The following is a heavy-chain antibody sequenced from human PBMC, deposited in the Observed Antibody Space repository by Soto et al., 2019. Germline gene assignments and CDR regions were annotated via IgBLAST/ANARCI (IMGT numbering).Heavy chain of an antibody. D-gene: IGHD1-26*01. V-gene: IGHV4-38-2*01. CDR2: IYHTGST. CDR1: GYSISSGYY. CDR3: ASCSGSYYEFDY. J-gene: IGHJ4*02. Sequence: PGESLTLTCAASGYSISSGYYCWGSRQPPGKVLEWIGSIYHTGSTYYNPSLKSRVTMSVDTSKNRFSLKLSSVTAADTAMYYCASCSGSYYEFDYWGQGTLVTVSS.